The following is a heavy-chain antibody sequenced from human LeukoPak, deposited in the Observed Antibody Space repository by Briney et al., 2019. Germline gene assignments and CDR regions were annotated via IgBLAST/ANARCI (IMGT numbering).Heavy chain of an antibody. J-gene: IGHJ4*02. Sequence: PGGSLRLSCAASGFTFSSYWMSWVRQAPGKGLEWVANIKQDGSEKYYVDSVKGRFTISRDNAKNSLYLQMNSLRAEETAVYYCGKTTVGYSSGRYPGWPVDYWGQGTLVTVSS. CDR3: GKTTVGYSSGRYPGWPVDY. CDR2: IKQDGSEK. CDR1: GFTFSSYW. D-gene: IGHD6-19*01. V-gene: IGHV3-7*03.